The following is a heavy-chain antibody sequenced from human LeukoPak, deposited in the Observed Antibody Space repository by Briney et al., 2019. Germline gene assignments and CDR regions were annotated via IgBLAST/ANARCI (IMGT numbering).Heavy chain of an antibody. CDR1: GFTFSSYG. V-gene: IGHV3-33*01. D-gene: IGHD3-3*01. J-gene: IGHJ6*03. CDR3: ARDNYDFWSGYTDYYYYYMDV. Sequence: GGSLRLSCAASGFTFSSYGMHWVRQAPGKGLEWVAVIWYDGSNKYYADSVKGRFTISRDNSKNTLYLQMNSLRAEDTAVYYCARDNYDFWSGYTDYYYYYMDVWGKGTTVTVSS. CDR2: IWYDGSNK.